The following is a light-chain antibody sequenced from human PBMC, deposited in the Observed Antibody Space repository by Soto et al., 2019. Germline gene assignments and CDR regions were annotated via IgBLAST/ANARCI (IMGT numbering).Light chain of an antibody. Sequence: EIVLTQSPGTLSLSPGERATLSCRASQSVSTYLGWYQQKPGQAPRLLIYDASNRATGIPARFSASESGTDFTLTISSLEPEDFAIYYCQQRETFGQGTKVDIK. CDR1: QSVSTY. V-gene: IGKV3-11*01. CDR2: DAS. J-gene: IGKJ1*01. CDR3: QQRET.